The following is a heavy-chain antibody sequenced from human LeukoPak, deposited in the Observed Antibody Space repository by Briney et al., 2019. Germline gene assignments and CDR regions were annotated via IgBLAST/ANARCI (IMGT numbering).Heavy chain of an antibody. J-gene: IGHJ4*02. D-gene: IGHD1-14*01. CDR3: AREKDRVFDY. CDR2: LWYDGSNT. V-gene: IGHV3-33*01. Sequence: GGSPRLSCVASGFTFSSYDMHWVRQAPGKGLEWVAVLWYDGSNTYYADSVKGRFTISRDNSKNTLYLQMNSLRAEDTAVYYCAREKDRVFDYWGQGTLVTVSS. CDR1: GFTFSSYD.